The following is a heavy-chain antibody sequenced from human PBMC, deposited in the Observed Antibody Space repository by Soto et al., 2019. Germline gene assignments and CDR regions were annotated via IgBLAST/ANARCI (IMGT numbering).Heavy chain of an antibody. J-gene: IGHJ3*02. CDR2: IKQDGSEK. CDR3: ARTGDQGPDAFDI. V-gene: IGHV3-7*03. CDR1: GFTFSSYW. Sequence: GGSLRLSCAASGFTFSSYWMSWVRQAPGKGLEWVANIKQDGSEKYYVDSVKGRFTISRDNAKNSLYLQMNSLRAEDTAVYCCARTGDQGPDAFDIWGQGTMVTVSS. D-gene: IGHD7-27*01.